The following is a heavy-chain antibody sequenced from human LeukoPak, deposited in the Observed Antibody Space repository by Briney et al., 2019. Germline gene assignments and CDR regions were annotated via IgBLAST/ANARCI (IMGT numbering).Heavy chain of an antibody. V-gene: IGHV4-38-2*01. D-gene: IGHD3-10*01. CDR3: ARSEVEWDVLLWFGELLRGRYFDY. J-gene: IGHJ4*02. CDR1: GYSISSGYY. CDR2: IYHSGST. Sequence: KPSETLSLTCAVSGYSISSGYYWGWIRQPPGKGLEWIGSIYHSGSTYYNPSLKSRVTISVDTSKNQFSLKLSSVTAADTAVYYCARSEVEWDVLLWFGELLRGRYFDYWGQGTLVTVSS.